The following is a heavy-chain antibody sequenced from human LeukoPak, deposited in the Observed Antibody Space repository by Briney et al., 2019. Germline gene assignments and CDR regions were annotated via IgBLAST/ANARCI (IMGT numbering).Heavy chain of an antibody. V-gene: IGHV3-48*01. J-gene: IGHJ5*02. Sequence: PGGSLRLSCAASGFTFSSYSMNWVRQAPGKGLEWVSYMSSSSSTIYYADSVKGRFTISRDNAKNSLYLQMNSLRAEDTAVYYCARDPITMVRGVILHNWFDPWGQGTLVTVSS. D-gene: IGHD3-10*01. CDR1: GFTFSSYS. CDR2: MSSSSSTI. CDR3: ARDPITMVRGVILHNWFDP.